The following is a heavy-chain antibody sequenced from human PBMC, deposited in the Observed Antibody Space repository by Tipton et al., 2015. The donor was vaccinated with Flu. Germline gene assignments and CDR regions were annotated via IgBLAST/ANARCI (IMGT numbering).Heavy chain of an antibody. CDR1: GGSISSSSYY. J-gene: IGHJ4*02. Sequence: TLSLTCTVSGGSISSSSYYWGWLRQPPGKGLEWIGSIYYSGSTYSNPSLKSRVTISVDTSKNQFSLQLSSVTAADTAVYYCATPHSSSWWNYFDYWGQGTLVTVSS. CDR2: IYYSGST. CDR3: ATPHSSSWWNYFDY. D-gene: IGHD6-13*01. V-gene: IGHV4-39*07.